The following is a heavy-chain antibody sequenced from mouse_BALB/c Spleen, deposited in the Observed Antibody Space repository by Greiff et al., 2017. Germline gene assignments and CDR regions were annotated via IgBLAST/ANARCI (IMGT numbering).Heavy chain of an antibody. V-gene: IGHV3-6*02. J-gene: IGHJ3*01. CDR2: ISYDGSN. D-gene: IGHD1-1*01. Sequence: EVKLMESGPGLVKPSQSLSLTCSVTGYSITSGYFWNWIRQFPGNKLEWMGYISYDGSNNYNPSLKNRISITRDTSKNQFFLKLNSVTTEDTATYDCASSSYYDAYWGQGTLVTVSA. CDR3: ASSSYYDAY. CDR1: GYSITSGYF.